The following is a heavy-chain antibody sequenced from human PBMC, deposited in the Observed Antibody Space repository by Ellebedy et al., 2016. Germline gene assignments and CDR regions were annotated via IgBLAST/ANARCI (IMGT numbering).Heavy chain of an antibody. Sequence: ASVKVSXXVSGYTLTELSMHWVRQAPGKGLEWMGGFDPEDGETIYAQKFQGRVTMTEDTSTDTAYMELSSLRSEDTAVYYCATGLRASDSSGYYRSAFDIWGQGTMVTVSS. CDR3: ATGLRASDSSGYYRSAFDI. D-gene: IGHD3-22*01. CDR2: FDPEDGET. V-gene: IGHV1-24*01. J-gene: IGHJ3*02. CDR1: GYTLTELS.